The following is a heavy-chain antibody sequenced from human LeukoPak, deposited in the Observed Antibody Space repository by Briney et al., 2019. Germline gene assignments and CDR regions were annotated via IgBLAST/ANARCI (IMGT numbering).Heavy chain of an antibody. D-gene: IGHD3-22*01. Sequence: GGSLRLSCAASGFTFSGYWMSWVRQAPGKGLEWVANIKQDGSEKYYVDSVKGRFTISRDNAKNSLYLQMNSLRAEDTAVYYCARGLDYFDYWGQGTLVTVSS. CDR2: IKQDGSEK. CDR1: GFTFSGYW. CDR3: ARGLDYFDY. V-gene: IGHV3-7*03. J-gene: IGHJ4*02.